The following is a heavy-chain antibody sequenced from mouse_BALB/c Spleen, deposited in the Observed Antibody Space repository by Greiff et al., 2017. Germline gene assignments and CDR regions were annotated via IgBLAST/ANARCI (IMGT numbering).Heavy chain of an antibody. V-gene: IGHV3-6*02. CDR2: ISYDGSN. J-gene: IGHJ3*01. CDR1: GYSITSGYY. Sequence: EVKLMESGPGLVKPSQSLSLTCSVTGYSITSGYYWNWIRQFPGNKLEWMGYISYDGSNNYNPSLKNRISITRDTSKNQFFLKLNSVTTEDTATYYCARDGMISGWFAYWGQGTLVTVSA. CDR3: ARDGMISGWFAY. D-gene: IGHD2-4*01.